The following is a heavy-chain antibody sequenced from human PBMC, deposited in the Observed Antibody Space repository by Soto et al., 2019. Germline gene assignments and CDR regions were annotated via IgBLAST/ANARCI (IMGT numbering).Heavy chain of an antibody. V-gene: IGHV3-30*03. CDR2: ISYDGSNK. CDR3: ARERGVVVVPAALPPYYYYYGMDV. CDR1: GFTFSSYG. D-gene: IGHD2-2*01. Sequence: PGGSLRLSCAASGFTFSSYGMHWVRQAPGKGLEWVAVISYDGSNKYYADSVKGRFTISRDNSKNTLYLQMNSLRAEDTAVYYCARERGVVVVPAALPPYYYYYGMDVWGQGTTVTVSS. J-gene: IGHJ6*02.